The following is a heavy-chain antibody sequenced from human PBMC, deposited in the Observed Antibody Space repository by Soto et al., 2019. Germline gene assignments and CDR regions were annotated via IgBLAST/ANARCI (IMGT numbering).Heavy chain of an antibody. Sequence: QVQLVESGGGVVQPGRSLRLSCAASGFTFSSYAMHWVRQAPGKGLEWVAVISYDGSNKYYADSVKGRFTISRDNSKNTLYLPMNSLRAEDTAVYYCARVECSGGSCYFDYWGQGTLVTVSS. CDR3: ARVECSGGSCYFDY. D-gene: IGHD2-15*01. J-gene: IGHJ4*02. V-gene: IGHV3-30-3*01. CDR2: ISYDGSNK. CDR1: GFTFSSYA.